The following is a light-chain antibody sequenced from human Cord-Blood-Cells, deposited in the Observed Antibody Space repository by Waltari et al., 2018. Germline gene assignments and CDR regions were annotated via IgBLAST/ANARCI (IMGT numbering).Light chain of an antibody. CDR1: SSDVGGYNY. Sequence: QSALTQPASVSGSPGQSITISCTGTSSDVGGYNYVSWYQQHPGKAPKLMIYEVSNRPSGVSNRFSGSKSGNTASLTISGLQAEDEADYYCSLYTSSSTPRVFGTGTKVTVL. CDR3: SLYTSSSTPRV. V-gene: IGLV2-14*01. CDR2: EVS. J-gene: IGLJ1*01.